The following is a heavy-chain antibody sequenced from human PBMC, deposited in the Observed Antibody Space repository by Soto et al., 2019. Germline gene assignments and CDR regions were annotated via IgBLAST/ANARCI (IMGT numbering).Heavy chain of an antibody. D-gene: IGHD5-12*01. J-gene: IGHJ4*02. CDR3: ARRVDIVATTFDY. V-gene: IGHV4-39*01. Sequence: SETLSLTCTVSGGSISSSSYYWGWIRQPPGKGLEWIGSIYYSGSTYYNPSLKSRVTISVDTSKNQFSLKLSSVTAADTAVYYCARRVDIVATTFDYWGQGTLVT. CDR2: IYYSGST. CDR1: GGSISSSSYY.